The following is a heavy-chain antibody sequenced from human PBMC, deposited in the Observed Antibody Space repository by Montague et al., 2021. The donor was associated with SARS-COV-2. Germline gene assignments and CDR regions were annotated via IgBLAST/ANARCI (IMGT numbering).Heavy chain of an antibody. Sequence: SETLSLTCNVSGRSMRSDRFYWVWIRQPPGRSLEWIGYVLYSGTTYYNPSLKSRVTISADTSKNEFFLEMTSVTAADTAVCYCASVYTVTYYFDYWGRGTLVTVSS. V-gene: IGHV4-39*01. D-gene: IGHD4-17*01. CDR3: ASVYTVTYYFDY. CDR1: GRSMRSDRFY. CDR2: VLYSGTT. J-gene: IGHJ4*02.